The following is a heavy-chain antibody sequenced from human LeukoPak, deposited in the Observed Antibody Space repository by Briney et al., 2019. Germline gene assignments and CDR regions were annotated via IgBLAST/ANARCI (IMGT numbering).Heavy chain of an antibody. J-gene: IGHJ4*02. V-gene: IGHV3-30*18. CDR1: EFTFSSYG. Sequence: GGSLRLSCAASEFTFSSYGMHWVRQAPGKGLEWVAVISYDGSNKYYEDSVKGRFTISRDNSKNTLYLQMNSLRTEDTAVYYCAKDPQVGATRGHYFDYWGQGTLVTVSS. CDR3: AKDPQVGATRGHYFDY. CDR2: ISYDGSNK. D-gene: IGHD1-26*01.